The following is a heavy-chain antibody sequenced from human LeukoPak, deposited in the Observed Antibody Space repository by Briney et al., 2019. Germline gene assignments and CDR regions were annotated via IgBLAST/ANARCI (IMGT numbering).Heavy chain of an antibody. CDR1: GGTFSSYA. V-gene: IGHV1-46*01. CDR3: AHSYDSSGYYPN. CDR2: INPSGGST. Sequence: ASVKVTCKASGGTFSSYAISWVRQAPGQGLEWMGIINPSGGSTSYAQKFQGRVTMTRDTSTSTVYMELSSLRSEDTAVYYCAHSYDSSGYYPNWGQGTLVTVSS. J-gene: IGHJ4*02. D-gene: IGHD3-22*01.